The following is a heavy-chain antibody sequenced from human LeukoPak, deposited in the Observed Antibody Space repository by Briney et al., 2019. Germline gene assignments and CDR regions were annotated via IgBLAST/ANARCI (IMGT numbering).Heavy chain of an antibody. Sequence: GRSLRLSCAASGFTFSSYAMHWVRQAPGKGLEWVAVISYDGSNKYYADSVKGRFTISRDNSKNTLYLQMNSLRADDTAVYYCARWVRGVIITPKRDYYYYMDVWGKGTTVTISS. CDR3: ARWVRGVIITPKRDYYYYMDV. V-gene: IGHV3-30*04. CDR2: ISYDGSNK. CDR1: GFTFSSYA. J-gene: IGHJ6*03. D-gene: IGHD3-10*01.